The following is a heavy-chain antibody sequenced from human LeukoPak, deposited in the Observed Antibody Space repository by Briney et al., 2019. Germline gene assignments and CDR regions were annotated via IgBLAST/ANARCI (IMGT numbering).Heavy chain of an antibody. V-gene: IGHV3-23*01. CDR1: GFTFSSYA. CDR2: ISGSGGST. D-gene: IGHD3-22*01. J-gene: IGHJ4*02. CDR3: ARQYYYDSSGYHFDY. Sequence: GGSLRLSCAASGFTFSSYAMNWVRQAPGKGLEWVSAISGSGGSTYYADSVKGRFTISRDNSKNTLYLQMNSLRAEDTAVYYCARQYYYDSSGYHFDYWGQGTLVTVSS.